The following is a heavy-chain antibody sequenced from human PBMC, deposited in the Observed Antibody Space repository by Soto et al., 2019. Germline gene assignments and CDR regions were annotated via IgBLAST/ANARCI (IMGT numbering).Heavy chain of an antibody. CDR1: GFTFSDYA. J-gene: IGHJ6*02. Sequence: EVQVLESGGGLAQPGGSLRLSCVASGFTFSDYAMAWVRQSPGKGLEWVSSISGSGGSTYYADSVKGRFTISRDNSKNTVFLQMNSLRAEDTAVYYWAKDHGMDGWGQGATVTVSS. V-gene: IGHV3-23*01. CDR3: AKDHGMDG. CDR2: ISGSGGST.